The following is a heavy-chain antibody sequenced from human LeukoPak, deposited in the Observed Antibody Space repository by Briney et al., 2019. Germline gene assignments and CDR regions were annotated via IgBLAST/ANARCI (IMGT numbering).Heavy chain of an antibody. V-gene: IGHV1-18*01. Sequence: GASVKVSCKASDYTFTSYGISWVRQAPGQGLEWMGWIRSDNGNTKYAQRLQGRLTMTTDTSTSTAYMELRNLRSDDTAVYFCARDYDGTRPYYFDFWGQGTLVTVSS. CDR3: ARDYDGTRPYYFDF. D-gene: IGHD3-3*01. CDR2: IRSDNGNT. J-gene: IGHJ4*02. CDR1: DYTFTSYG.